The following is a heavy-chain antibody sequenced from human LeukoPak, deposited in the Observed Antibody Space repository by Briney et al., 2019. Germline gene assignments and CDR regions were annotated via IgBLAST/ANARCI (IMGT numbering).Heavy chain of an antibody. V-gene: IGHV3-53*01. Sequence: GGSLRLSCAASGFNVTTNYMSWVRQAPGKGLEWVSVIYSGGTTYYADSVKGRFTISRDISTNTLPLQMNSLRAEDTAVYYCARGGRDGYNLGYWGQGTLDAVRS. CDR1: GFNVTTNY. D-gene: IGHD5-24*01. CDR3: ARGGRDGYNLGY. CDR2: IYSGGTT. J-gene: IGHJ4*02.